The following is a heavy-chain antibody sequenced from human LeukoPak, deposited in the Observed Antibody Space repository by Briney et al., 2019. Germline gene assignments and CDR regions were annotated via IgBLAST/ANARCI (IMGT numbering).Heavy chain of an antibody. D-gene: IGHD3-22*01. CDR3: ARDRTMIVVDPTREFDY. CDR2: ISAYNGNT. V-gene: IGHV1-18*01. Sequence: ASVKVSCKASGYTFTSYGISWVRQAPGQGLEWMGWISAYNGNTNYAQKLQGRVTMTTDTSTSTAYMELRSLRSDVTAVYYCARDRTMIVVDPTREFDYWGQGTLVTVSS. J-gene: IGHJ4*02. CDR1: GYTFTSYG.